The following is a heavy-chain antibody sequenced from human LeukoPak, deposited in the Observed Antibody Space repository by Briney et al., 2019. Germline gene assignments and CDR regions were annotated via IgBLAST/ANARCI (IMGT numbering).Heavy chain of an antibody. D-gene: IGHD6-13*01. CDR1: GYTFTSYD. CDR2: MNPNSGNT. J-gene: IGHJ5*02. CDR3: ARLRIAAARFDP. Sequence: ASVKVSCKASGYTFTSYDINWVRQATGQGLEWMGWMNPNSGNTGYAQKFQGRVTMTRNTPISTAYMELSSLRSEDTAVYYCARLRIAAARFDPWGQGTLVTVSS. V-gene: IGHV1-8*01.